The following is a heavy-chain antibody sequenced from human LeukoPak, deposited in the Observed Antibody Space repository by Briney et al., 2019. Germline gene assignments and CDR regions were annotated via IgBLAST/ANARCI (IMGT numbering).Heavy chain of an antibody. D-gene: IGHD5-18*01. CDR2: IYYSGST. J-gene: IGHJ4*02. V-gene: IGHV4-39*01. Sequence: SETLSPTCTVSGGSLTSISYYWGWIRQPPGRGLEWIGSIYYSGSTYCNPYLKSRVTISVDTSKNQYSLKLSSVTAADTAVYYCARRYTGTACYFDYWGQGTLVTVSS. CDR3: ARRYTGTACYFDY. CDR1: GGSLTSISYY.